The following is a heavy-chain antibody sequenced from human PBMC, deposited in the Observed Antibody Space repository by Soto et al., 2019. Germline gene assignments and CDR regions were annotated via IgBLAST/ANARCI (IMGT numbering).Heavy chain of an antibody. CDR2: INPNSGCT. CDR3: AIEDWVEYDYYYGMDV. J-gene: IGHJ6*02. CDR1: GYTFTGYY. V-gene: IGHV1-2*04. Sequence: RASVKVSCKASGYTFTGYYMHWVRQAPGQGLEWRGWINPNSGCTNYAQKFQGWVTMTRDTSTSTAYMELSRLRYDDTAVYYCAIEDWVEYDYYYGMDVWGQGTTVTVSS. D-gene: IGHD2-15*01.